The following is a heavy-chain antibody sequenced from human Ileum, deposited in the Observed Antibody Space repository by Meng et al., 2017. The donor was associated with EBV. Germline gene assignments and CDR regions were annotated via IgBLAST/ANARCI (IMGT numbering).Heavy chain of an antibody. Sequence: QLLLKESGPGLGKPSETLSLTCSVSGGSISSSNYCWGWIRQPPGKGLEWIQSICYTDYTYYNPSLKSRVTISADKSKNQFSLRLNSLTAADTAVYYCAMGPDYAKTGYWGQGTLVTVSS. CDR2: ICYTDYT. D-gene: IGHD4-17*01. V-gene: IGHV4-39*01. CDR3: AMGPDYAKTGY. J-gene: IGHJ4*02. CDR1: GGSISSSNYC.